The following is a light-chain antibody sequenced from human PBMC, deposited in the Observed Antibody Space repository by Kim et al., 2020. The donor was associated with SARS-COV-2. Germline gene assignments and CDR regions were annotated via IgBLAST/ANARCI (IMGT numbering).Light chain of an antibody. CDR2: DAS. Sequence: DIQMTQSPSSLSASVGDRVTITCQASQDISNYLNWYQQKPGKAPKLLIYDASNLETGVPSRFSGSGSGTDFTFTISSLQPEDIATYYCKQYDNRPLTFGGGSKVDIK. CDR3: KQYDNRPLT. J-gene: IGKJ4*01. CDR1: QDISNY. V-gene: IGKV1-33*01.